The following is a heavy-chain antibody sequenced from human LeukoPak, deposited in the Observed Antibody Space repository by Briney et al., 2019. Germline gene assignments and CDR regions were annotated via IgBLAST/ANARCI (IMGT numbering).Heavy chain of an antibody. CDR2: ISGSGGST. Sequence: GGSLRLSCAASGFTFSSYAMSWVRQAPGKGLEGVSAISGSGGSTYYADSVKGRFTTSRDNSKNTLYLQMNSLRAEDTAVYYCAKDLSYYGSGSYPNWFDPWGQGTLVTVSS. D-gene: IGHD3-10*01. CDR3: AKDLSYYGSGSYPNWFDP. V-gene: IGHV3-23*01. J-gene: IGHJ5*02. CDR1: GFTFSSYA.